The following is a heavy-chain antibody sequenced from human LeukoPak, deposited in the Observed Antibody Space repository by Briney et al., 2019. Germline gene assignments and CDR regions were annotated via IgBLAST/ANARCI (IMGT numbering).Heavy chain of an antibody. Sequence: SETLSLTCSVSGGSMNPYYWNWIRQPPGKGLEWIGYIYYSGSTYYNPSLKSRVTISVDTSKNQFPLKLSSVTAADTAVYYCARPYSNYAFDIWGQGTMVTVSS. CDR2: IYYSGST. CDR1: GGSMNPYY. V-gene: IGHV4-59*01. J-gene: IGHJ3*02. CDR3: ARPYSNYAFDI. D-gene: IGHD4-11*01.